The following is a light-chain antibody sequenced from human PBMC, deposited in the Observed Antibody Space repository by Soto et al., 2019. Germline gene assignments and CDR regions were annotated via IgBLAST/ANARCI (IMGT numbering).Light chain of an antibody. J-gene: IGLJ2*01. V-gene: IGLV4-69*01. Sequence: QLVLTQSPSASASLGASVKLTCTLSSGHSSYAIAWHQQQPEKGPRYLMKLNSDGSHSKGDGIPDRFSGSSSGAERYLTISSLQSEYEADYYCQTWGTGGVVFGGGTKLTVL. CDR2: LNSDGSH. CDR3: QTWGTGGVV. CDR1: SGHSSYA.